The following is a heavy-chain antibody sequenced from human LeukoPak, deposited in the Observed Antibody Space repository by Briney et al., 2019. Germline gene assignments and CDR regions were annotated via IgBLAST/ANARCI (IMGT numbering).Heavy chain of an antibody. J-gene: IGHJ4*02. D-gene: IGHD5-18*01. CDR3: AKARKRGYAYGSVDS. CDR2: ISWDGGNS. CDR1: GFIFDEYT. Sequence: GGSLRLSCAASGFIFDEYTMHWVRQAPAKGLEWVSVISWDGGNSFYADSVKGRFTVSRDNNRKSLYLQMHSLRPEDTAFYYCAKARKRGYAYGSVDSWGQGTLVTVSS. V-gene: IGHV3-43*01.